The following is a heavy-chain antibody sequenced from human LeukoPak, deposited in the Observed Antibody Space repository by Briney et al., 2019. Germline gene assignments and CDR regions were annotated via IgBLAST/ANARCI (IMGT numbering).Heavy chain of an antibody. J-gene: IGHJ4*02. CDR2: IKSDGSST. CDR3: AGDPGATSSFIFDY. Sequence: GGSLRLSCAASGFAFSSYWMHWVRQAPGKGLVWVSGIKSDGSSTSYADSVKGRFTISRDNAKNTLYLQMNSLRAEDTAVYYCAGDPGATSSFIFDYWGQGTLATISS. V-gene: IGHV3-74*01. D-gene: IGHD1-26*01. CDR1: GFAFSSYW.